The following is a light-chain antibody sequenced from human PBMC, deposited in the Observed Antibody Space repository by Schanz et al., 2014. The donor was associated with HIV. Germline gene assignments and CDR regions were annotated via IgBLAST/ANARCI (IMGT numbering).Light chain of an antibody. CDR1: QSIGNS. V-gene: IGKV1-33*01. CDR2: DAS. J-gene: IGKJ1*01. Sequence: DIQMTQPPSTLSASVGDRVIISCRTSQSIGNSLAWLQQKPGKAPKLLIYDASNLETGVPSRFSGSGSGTDFTFTISSLQPEDIATYYCQQYDTSSWTFGLGTKVETK. CDR3: QQYDTSSWT.